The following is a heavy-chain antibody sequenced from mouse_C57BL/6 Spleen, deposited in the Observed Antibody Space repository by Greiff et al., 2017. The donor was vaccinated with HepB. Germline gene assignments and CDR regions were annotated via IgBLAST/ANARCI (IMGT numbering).Heavy chain of an antibody. CDR2: IYPGGGYT. D-gene: IGHD2-3*01. CDR1: GYTFTNYW. Sequence: QVQLKQSGAELVRPGTSVKMSRKASGYTFTNYWIGWAKQRPGHGLEWIGDIYPGGGYTNYNEKFKGKATLTADKSSSTAYMQFSSLTSEDSAIYYGARGGLYDGYYDWYFDVWGTGTTVTVSS. V-gene: IGHV1-63*01. CDR3: ARGGLYDGYYDWYFDV. J-gene: IGHJ1*03.